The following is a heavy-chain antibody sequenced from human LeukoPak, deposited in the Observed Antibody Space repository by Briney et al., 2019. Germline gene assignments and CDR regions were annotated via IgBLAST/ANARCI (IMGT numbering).Heavy chain of an antibody. J-gene: IGHJ4*02. D-gene: IGHD3-16*02. CDR2: MNPNSGGT. V-gene: IGHV1-2*02. CDR1: GYTLTGHS. Sequence: ASVKVSCKASGYTLTGHSMHWVRQVPGQGLEWMGWMNPNSGGTKYTRKFQGRVTMTRDTSISTAYMELSRLTSDDTAMYYCARDKLGLGELSLYDEWGQGTQVTVSS. CDR3: ARDKLGLGELSLYDE.